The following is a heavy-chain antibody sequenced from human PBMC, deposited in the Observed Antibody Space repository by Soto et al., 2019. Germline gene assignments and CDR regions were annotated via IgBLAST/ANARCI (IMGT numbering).Heavy chain of an antibody. Sequence: ASVKVSCKVSGYTLTELSMHWVRQAPGKGLEWMGVFDPEDGETIYAQKFQGRVTMTDDKSTDTDYMELSSLGVEDTAVYYCAPGIAAAGPSTTFDYWGQGTLVTVSS. J-gene: IGHJ4*02. CDR3: APGIAAAGPSTTFDY. CDR2: FDPEDGET. CDR1: GYTLTELS. D-gene: IGHD6-13*01. V-gene: IGHV1-24*01.